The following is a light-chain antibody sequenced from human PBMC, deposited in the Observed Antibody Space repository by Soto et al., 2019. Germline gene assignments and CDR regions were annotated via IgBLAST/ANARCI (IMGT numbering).Light chain of an antibody. J-gene: IGKJ1*01. V-gene: IGKV1-5*03. CDR1: QTISSW. CDR2: KAY. Sequence: DIGMTQSPNTLSGSVGDRVTISCRASQTISSWLAWYQQKPGKAHKLLIYKAYTLKSGVQSRFSGSGSGTEFTLTISSLQPDEFATYYCKHYNSYSETFGQGTKVDIK. CDR3: KHYNSYSET.